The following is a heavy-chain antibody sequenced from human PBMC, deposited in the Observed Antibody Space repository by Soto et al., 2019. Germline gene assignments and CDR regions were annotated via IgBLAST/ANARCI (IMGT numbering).Heavy chain of an antibody. V-gene: IGHV3-15*01. CDR1: GFTFSNAW. CDR3: TTGRYFDWDDAFDI. CDR2: IKSKTDGGTT. D-gene: IGHD3-9*01. J-gene: IGHJ3*02. Sequence: GSLRLSCAASGFTFSNAWMSWVRQAPGKGLEWVGRIKSKTDGGTTDYAAPVKGRFTISRDDSKNTLYLQMNSLKTEDTAVYYCTTGRYFDWDDAFDIWGQGTMVTVSS.